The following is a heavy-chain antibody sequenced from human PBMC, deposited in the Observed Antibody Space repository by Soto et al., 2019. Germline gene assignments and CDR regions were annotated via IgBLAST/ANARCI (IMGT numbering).Heavy chain of an antibody. Sequence: GGSLRLSCATSGFTFSNYLMTWVRQAPGKGPEWVANIKEDGSEKYYVESVKGRFTISRDNAKNSLYLQMNSLRTEDTAVYFCARAKQEAPTAGGDDYWGQGTLVTVSS. CDR3: ARAKQEAPTAGGDDY. D-gene: IGHD3-16*01. CDR1: GFTFSNYL. J-gene: IGHJ4*02. CDR2: IKEDGSEK. V-gene: IGHV3-7*01.